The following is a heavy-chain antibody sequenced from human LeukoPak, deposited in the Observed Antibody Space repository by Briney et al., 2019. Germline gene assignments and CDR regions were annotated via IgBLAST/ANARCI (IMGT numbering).Heavy chain of an antibody. CDR3: AREPPRRFGELSS. D-gene: IGHD3-10*01. V-gene: IGHV4-30-2*01. Sequence: SETLSLTCTVSGGSISSGGYYWSWIRQPPGKGLEWIGYIYYSGSTYYNPSLKSRVTISVDTSKNQFSLKLSSVTAADTAVYYCAREPPRRFGELSSWGQGTLVTVSS. J-gene: IGHJ4*02. CDR1: GGSISSGGYY. CDR2: IYYSGST.